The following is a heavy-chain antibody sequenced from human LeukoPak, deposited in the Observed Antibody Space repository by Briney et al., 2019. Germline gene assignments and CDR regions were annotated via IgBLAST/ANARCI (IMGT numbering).Heavy chain of an antibody. V-gene: IGHV4-30-2*01. CDR3: ASLGYCSGGSCYSEDYFQH. CDR1: GGSISSGGYS. J-gene: IGHJ1*01. Sequence: SQTLSLTCAVSGGSISSGGYSWSWIRQPPGKGLEWIGYIYHSGSTYYNPSLKSRVTISVDRSKNQFSLKLSSVTAADTAVYYCASLGYCSGGSCYSEDYFQHWGQGTLVTVSS. D-gene: IGHD2-15*01. CDR2: IYHSGST.